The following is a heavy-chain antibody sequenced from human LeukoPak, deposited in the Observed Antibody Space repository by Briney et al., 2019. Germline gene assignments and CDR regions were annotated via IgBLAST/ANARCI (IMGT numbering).Heavy chain of an antibody. Sequence: QPGGSLRLSCAASGFTFDDYAMHWVRQAPGKGLEWVSGISWNSGSIGYADSVEGRFTISRDNAKNSLYLQMNSLRAEDTALYYCAKDQDIVDYYGMDVWGQGTTVTVSS. CDR2: ISWNSGSI. J-gene: IGHJ6*02. V-gene: IGHV3-9*01. CDR3: AKDQDIVDYYGMDV. D-gene: IGHD2-15*01. CDR1: GFTFDDYA.